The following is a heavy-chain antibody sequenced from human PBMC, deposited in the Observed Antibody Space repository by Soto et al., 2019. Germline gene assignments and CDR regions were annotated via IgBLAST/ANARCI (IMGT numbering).Heavy chain of an antibody. J-gene: IGHJ5*02. V-gene: IGHV3-15*01. CDR2: IKTKTDGGTT. CDR1: GFTFSNAW. CDR3: TTNKGALGGGA. D-gene: IGHD1-26*01. Sequence: EMQLVESGGGLVKPGGSLRLSCAASGFTFSNAWMSWVRQAPGKGLEWVGRIKTKTDGGTTDYTAPVKGRFTISRDDSQNTLYLQMDSLKTEDTAVYYCTTNKGALGGGAWGQGTLVTVSS.